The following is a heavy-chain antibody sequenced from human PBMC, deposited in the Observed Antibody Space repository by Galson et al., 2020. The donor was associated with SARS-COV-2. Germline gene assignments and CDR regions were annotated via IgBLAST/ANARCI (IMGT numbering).Heavy chain of an antibody. D-gene: IGHD6-13*01. CDR3: TRDLGYSSSWDPLEH. Sequence: TGGSLRLSCTASGFTFGDYAMSWVRQAPGKGLEWVGFIRSKAHGGTTEYAASVKGRFTISRDDSKSIAYLQMNSLKTEDTAVYYCTRDLGYSSSWDPLEHWIQGTLVTVSS. J-gene: IGHJ5*02. V-gene: IGHV3-49*04. CDR1: GFTFGDYA. CDR2: IRSKAHGGTT.